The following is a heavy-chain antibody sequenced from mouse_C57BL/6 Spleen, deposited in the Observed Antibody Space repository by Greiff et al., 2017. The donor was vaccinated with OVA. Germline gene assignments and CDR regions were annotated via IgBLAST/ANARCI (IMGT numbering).Heavy chain of an antibody. CDR3: ASIYYDYDEAY. Sequence: EVQVVESGGGLVKPGGSLKLSCAASGFTFSSYAMSWVRQTPEKRLEWVATISDGGSYTYYPDNVKGRFTIARDNAKNNLYLQMSHLKSEDTAMYYCASIYYDYDEAYWGQGTLVTVSA. CDR1: GFTFSSYA. V-gene: IGHV5-4*01. CDR2: ISDGGSYT. J-gene: IGHJ3*01. D-gene: IGHD2-4*01.